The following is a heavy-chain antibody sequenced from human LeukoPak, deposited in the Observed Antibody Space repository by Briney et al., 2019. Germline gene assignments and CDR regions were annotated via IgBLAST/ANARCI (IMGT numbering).Heavy chain of an antibody. CDR1: GFTFSSYA. CDR2: ISYDGSNK. CDR3: AREAPPGYSSGLDY. D-gene: IGHD6-19*01. Sequence: GRSLRLSCAASGFTFSSYAMHWVRQAPGKGLEWVAVISYDGSNKYYADSVKGRFTISRDNSKNTLYLQMNSLRAEDTAVYYCAREAPPGYSSGLDYWGQGTLVTVPS. V-gene: IGHV3-30-3*01. J-gene: IGHJ4*02.